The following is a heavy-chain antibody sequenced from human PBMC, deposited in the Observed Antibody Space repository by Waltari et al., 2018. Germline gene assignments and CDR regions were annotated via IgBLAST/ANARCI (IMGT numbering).Heavy chain of an antibody. V-gene: IGHV3-9*01. Sequence: EVQLVESGGGLVQPGRSLRLSCAASGFTFDDYAMHWVRQAPGKGLEWVSGISWNSGSIGYADSVKGRFTISRDNAKNSLYLQMNSLRAEDTAVYYCARDQVSSIAASDAFDIWGQGTMVTVSS. CDR1: GFTFDDYA. CDR2: ISWNSGSI. CDR3: ARDQVSSIAASDAFDI. J-gene: IGHJ3*02. D-gene: IGHD6-6*01.